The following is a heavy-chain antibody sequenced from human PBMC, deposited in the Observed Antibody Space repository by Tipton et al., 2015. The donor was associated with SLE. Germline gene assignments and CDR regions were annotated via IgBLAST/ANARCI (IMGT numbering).Heavy chain of an antibody. V-gene: IGHV4-38-2*02. CDR3: ARDPYDSTWRNGWFDP. CDR2: LYHRGST. Sequence: TLSLTCAVSGYSITSGDYWGWIRQPPGKGLEWVGSLYHRGSTYYNPSLKSRVTISTDTSKNEIYLKLTSVTATDTAVYFCARDPYDSTWRNGWFDPWGQETLVTVSS. J-gene: IGHJ5*02. D-gene: IGHD6-13*01. CDR1: GYSITSGDY.